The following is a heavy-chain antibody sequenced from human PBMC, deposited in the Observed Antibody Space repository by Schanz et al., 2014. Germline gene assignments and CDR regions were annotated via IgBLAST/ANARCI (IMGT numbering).Heavy chain of an antibody. V-gene: IGHV3-21*01. CDR2: VIYSGIGA. CDR1: GFTFSSYS. Sequence: EVQLVESGGGLVKPGGSLRLSCAASGFTFSSYSMNWVRQAPGKGLEWVSVIYSGIGAYYADSVKGRFTISRDNAKNSLYLQMNSLRADDTAVYYCARDSRPNYDFLTAYYSIDYWGQGTLVTVSS. CDR3: ARDSRPNYDFLTAYYSIDY. D-gene: IGHD3-9*01. J-gene: IGHJ4*02.